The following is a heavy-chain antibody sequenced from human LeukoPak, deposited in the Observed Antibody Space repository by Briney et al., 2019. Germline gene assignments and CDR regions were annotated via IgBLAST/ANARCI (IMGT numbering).Heavy chain of an antibody. V-gene: IGHV3-23*01. CDR3: AKSRDVVATVFDY. D-gene: IGHD5-12*01. Sequence: AISGSGGSTYYADSVKGRFTISRDNSKNTLYLQMNSLRAEDTAVYYCAKSRDVVATVFDYWGQGNLVTVSS. J-gene: IGHJ4*02. CDR2: ISGSGGST.